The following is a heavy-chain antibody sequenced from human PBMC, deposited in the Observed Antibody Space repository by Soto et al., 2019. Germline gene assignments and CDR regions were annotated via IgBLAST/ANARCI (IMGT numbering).Heavy chain of an antibody. CDR3: GRVMYGFD. V-gene: IGHV1-18*01. CDR1: GYTFTSYG. J-gene: IGHJ4*02. CDR2: ISAHNGNT. Sequence: QAHLVQSGAEVKKHGASEKVSCKGSGYTFTSYGITWVRQAPGQALRWMGWISAHNGNTDSAQQLQGRGTVTRDTSTNTADRLLRSLRSVVRAVYYCGRVMYGFDWGQGVVVTVSS. D-gene: IGHD2-8*01.